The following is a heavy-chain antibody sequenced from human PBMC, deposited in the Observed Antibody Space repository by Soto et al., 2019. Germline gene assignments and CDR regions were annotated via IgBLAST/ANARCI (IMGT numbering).Heavy chain of an antibody. Sequence: QVQLQESGPGLVKPSQALSLTCTVSGADITIGDFYWTWVHQPPGKGLEWVGSIYHTGTAFYNPSLTSRVTTSVDVSKTQFSLRLTSVTAADSTMFICARGNRGYDYWGQGSLVTVSS. D-gene: IGHD3-22*01. V-gene: IGHV4-30-4*01. CDR3: ARGNRGYDY. J-gene: IGHJ4*02. CDR1: GADITIGDFY. CDR2: IYHTGTA.